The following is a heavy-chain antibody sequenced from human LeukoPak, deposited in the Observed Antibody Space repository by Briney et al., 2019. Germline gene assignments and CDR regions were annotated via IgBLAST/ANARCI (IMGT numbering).Heavy chain of an antibody. CDR1: GYTFTSYD. J-gene: IGHJ6*02. D-gene: IGHD3-22*01. CDR2: MNPNSGNT. CDR3: ARGYYDSSGDYYGMDV. Sequence: ASVNVSCTASGYTFTSYDINWVRQATGQGLEWMGWMNPNSGNTGYAQKFQGRVTMTRNTSISTAYMELSSLRSEDTAVYYCARGYYDSSGDYYGMDVWGQGTTVTVSS. V-gene: IGHV1-8*01.